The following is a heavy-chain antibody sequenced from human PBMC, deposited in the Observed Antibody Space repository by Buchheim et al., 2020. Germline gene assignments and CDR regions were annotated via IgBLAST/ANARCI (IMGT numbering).Heavy chain of an antibody. J-gene: IGHJ5*02. CDR2: IKQDGSEK. CDR1: GFTFSSYW. D-gene: IGHD3-22*01. V-gene: IGHV3-7*01. CDR3: ASLDNSGYHKYFDP. Sequence: EVQLVESGGGLVQPGGSLRLSCAASGFTFSSYWMGWVRQAPGKGLEWVANIKQDGSEKNYVDSVKGRFTISRDNAKNSLYLQMNSLRAEDTAVYYCASLDNSGYHKYFDPWGQGTL.